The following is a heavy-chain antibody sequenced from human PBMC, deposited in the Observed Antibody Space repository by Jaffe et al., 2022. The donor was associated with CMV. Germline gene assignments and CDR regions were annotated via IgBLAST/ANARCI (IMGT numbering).Heavy chain of an antibody. CDR3: ARVEWNYYGSGSGEEDYYYYMDV. J-gene: IGHJ6*03. CDR1: GFTFSSYS. Sequence: EVQLVESGGGLVKPGGSLRLSCAASGFTFSSYSMNWVRQAPGKGLEWVSSISSSSSYIYYADSVKGRFTISRDNAKNSLYLQMNSLRAEDTAVYYCARVEWNYYGSGSGEEDYYYYMDVWGKGTTVTVSS. CDR2: ISSSSSYI. V-gene: IGHV3-21*01. D-gene: IGHD3-10*01.